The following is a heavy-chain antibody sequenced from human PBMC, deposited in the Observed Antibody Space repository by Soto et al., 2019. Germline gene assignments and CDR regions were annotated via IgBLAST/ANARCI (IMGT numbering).Heavy chain of an antibody. CDR3: ARVVEEGTVTTLPHYYYGMDV. CDR1: GGTFSSYA. D-gene: IGHD4-4*01. Sequence: SVKVSCKASGGTFSSYAISWVRQAPGQGLEWMGGIIPIFGTANYAQKFQGRVTITADESTSTAYMELSSLRSEDTAVYYCARVVEEGTVTTLPHYYYGMDVWGQGTTVTVSS. V-gene: IGHV1-69*13. CDR2: IIPIFGTA. J-gene: IGHJ6*02.